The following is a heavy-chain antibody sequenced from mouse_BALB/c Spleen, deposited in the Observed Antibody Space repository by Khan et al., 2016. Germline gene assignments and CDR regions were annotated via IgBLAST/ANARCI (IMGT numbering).Heavy chain of an antibody. D-gene: IGHD1-2*01. V-gene: IGHV14-3*02. CDR3: ARGYGAWFAY. Sequence: EVQLVESGAELVKPGASVKLSCTASGFNIKDTYMHWVNQRPEQGLEWIGRIDPANGNTKYDPKFQGKATITADTSSNTAYLQLSSLTSEATVVYYCARGYGAWFAYWGQGTLVTVSA. CDR1: GFNIKDTY. CDR2: IDPANGNT. J-gene: IGHJ3*01.